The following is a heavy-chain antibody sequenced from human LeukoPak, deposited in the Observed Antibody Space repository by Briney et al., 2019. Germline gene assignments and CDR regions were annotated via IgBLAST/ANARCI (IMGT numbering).Heavy chain of an antibody. CDR3: ARESYDFWMDGYMDV. V-gene: IGHV3-7*01. Sequence: GGSLRLSCAASGFTFSSYWMSWVRQAPGKGLEWVANIKQDGSEKYYVDSVKGRFTISRDNAKNSLYLQMNSLRAEDTAVYYCARESYDFWMDGYMDVRGKGTTVTVSS. J-gene: IGHJ6*03. CDR1: GFTFSSYW. D-gene: IGHD3-3*01. CDR2: IKQDGSEK.